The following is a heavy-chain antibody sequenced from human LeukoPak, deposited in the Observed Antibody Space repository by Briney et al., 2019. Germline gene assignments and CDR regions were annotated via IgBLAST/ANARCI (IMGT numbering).Heavy chain of an antibody. CDR1: GYTFTGYY. CDR2: INPSGGST. J-gene: IGHJ4*02. V-gene: IGHV1-46*01. Sequence: GASVKVSCKASGYTFTGYYMHWVRQAPGQGLEWMGIINPSGGSTSYAQKFRGRVTMTRDMSTSTVYMELSSLRSEDTAVYYCARDYYDSSGYKTFDYWGQGTLVTVSS. CDR3: ARDYYDSSGYKTFDY. D-gene: IGHD3-22*01.